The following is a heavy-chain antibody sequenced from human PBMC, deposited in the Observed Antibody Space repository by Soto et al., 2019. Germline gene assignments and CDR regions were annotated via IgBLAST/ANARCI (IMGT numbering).Heavy chain of an antibody. CDR3: ARHGYSYSPGSVYFDY. CDR1: GYIFTTYW. V-gene: IGHV5-51*01. J-gene: IGHJ4*02. D-gene: IGHD5-18*01. Sequence: GESLKISCNVSGYIFTTYWIAWVRQMPGKGLEWMGVIYPGDSDTIYSPSFQGRVTISADKSINTAYLQLVSLKASDTAMYYCARHGYSYSPGSVYFDYWGQGALVTVSS. CDR2: IYPGDSDT.